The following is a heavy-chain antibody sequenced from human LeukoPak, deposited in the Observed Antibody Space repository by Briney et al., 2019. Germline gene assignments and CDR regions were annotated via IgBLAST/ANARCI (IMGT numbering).Heavy chain of an antibody. CDR2: ISSSSNTI. CDR3: ARVIDSSSSGEDY. CDR1: GFTFSSYS. D-gene: IGHD6-6*01. J-gene: IGHJ4*02. Sequence: SGGSLRLSCAASGFTFSSYSMNWVRQAPGKGLEWVSYISSSSNTIYYADSVKGRFTISRDNAKNSLYLQMNSLRAEDTAVYYCARVIDSSSSGEDYWGQGTLVPSPQ. V-gene: IGHV3-48*01.